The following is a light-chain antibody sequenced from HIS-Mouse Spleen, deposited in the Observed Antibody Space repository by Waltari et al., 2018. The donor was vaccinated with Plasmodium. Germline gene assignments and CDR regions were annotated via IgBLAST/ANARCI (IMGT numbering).Light chain of an antibody. CDR2: EVS. V-gene: IGLV2-11*01. CDR3: CSYAGSYTLV. J-gene: IGLJ2*01. Sequence: QSALTQPRPVSGSPGQSVTISCTGTSSDVGGYNYGSWYQQPPGKAPKPMIYEVSKRPSGVPDRFSGSKSGNTASLTISGLQAEDEADYYCCSYAGSYTLVFGGGTKLTVL. CDR1: SSDVGGYNY.